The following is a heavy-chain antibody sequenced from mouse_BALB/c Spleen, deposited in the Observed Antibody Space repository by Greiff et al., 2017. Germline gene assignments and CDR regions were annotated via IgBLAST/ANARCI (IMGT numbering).Heavy chain of an antibody. D-gene: IGHD1-1*01. CDR1: GFSLTSYG. CDR3: AREAGILLRYLDY. Sequence: QVQLQQSGPGLVAPSQSLSITCTVSGFSLTSYGVHWVRQPPGKGLEWLGVIWAGGSTNYNSALMSRLSISKDNSKSQVFLKMNSLQTDDTAMYYCAREAGILLRYLDYWGQGTTLTVSS. CDR2: IWAGGST. V-gene: IGHV2-9*02. J-gene: IGHJ2*01.